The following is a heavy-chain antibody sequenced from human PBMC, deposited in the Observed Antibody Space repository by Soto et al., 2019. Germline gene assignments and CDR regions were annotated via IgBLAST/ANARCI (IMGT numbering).Heavy chain of an antibody. J-gene: IGHJ5*02. CDR2: IYYSGST. V-gene: IGHV4-59*08. D-gene: IGHD1-26*01. Sequence: QVQLQESGPGLVKPSETLSLTCTVSGGSISSYYWSWIRQPPGKGLEWIGYIYYSGSTNYNPSLTSRVTXXVXTXXNQFSLKLSSVTAADTAVYYCARGSREGSGNWFDPWGQGTLVTVSS. CDR3: ARGSREGSGNWFDP. CDR1: GGSISSYY.